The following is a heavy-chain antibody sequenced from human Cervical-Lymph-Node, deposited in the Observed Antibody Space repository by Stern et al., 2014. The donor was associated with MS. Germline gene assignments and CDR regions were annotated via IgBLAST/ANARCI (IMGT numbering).Heavy chain of an antibody. Sequence: EVQLEESGGGLVQPGGSLRLSCATSGFTFSSYWMSWVRQAPGKGLEWVANIKQDGSEKYYVDSVKGLFTISRDNAKNSLYLQMNSLRAEDTAVYYCARDLLGATVFDYWGQGTLVTVSS. J-gene: IGHJ4*02. V-gene: IGHV3-7*01. D-gene: IGHD1-26*01. CDR3: ARDLLGATVFDY. CDR2: IKQDGSEK. CDR1: GFTFSSYW.